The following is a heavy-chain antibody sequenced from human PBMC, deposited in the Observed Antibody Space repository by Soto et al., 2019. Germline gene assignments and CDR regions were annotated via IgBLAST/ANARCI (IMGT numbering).Heavy chain of an antibody. CDR1: GGSISSGGYY. Sequence: QGQLQESGPGLVKPSQTLSLTCTVSGGSISSGGYYWSWIRQHPGKGLEGIGYIYYSGSTYYNPSLKSRVTISVGTSKTQFSLKLSSVTAADTAVYYCARDIPAARSYYYGMDVWGQGTTVTVSS. V-gene: IGHV4-31*03. CDR2: IYYSGST. CDR3: ARDIPAARSYYYGMDV. D-gene: IGHD2-2*01. J-gene: IGHJ6*02.